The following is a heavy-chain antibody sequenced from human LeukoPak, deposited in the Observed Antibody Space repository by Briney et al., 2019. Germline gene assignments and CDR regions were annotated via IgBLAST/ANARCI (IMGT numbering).Heavy chain of an antibody. CDR2: IWHDGSHK. V-gene: IGHV3-33*01. Sequence: GGSLRLSCAASGFAFNTYAMHWVRQAPGQGLEWVALIWHDGSHKFYSNSVRGQFTISRDNSKNTVSLQMNNLRPEDTAVYYCARDLLTKRGYSYGYFDYWGQGTLVTVSS. CDR3: ARDLLTKRGYSYGYFDY. J-gene: IGHJ4*02. CDR1: GFAFNTYA. D-gene: IGHD5-18*01.